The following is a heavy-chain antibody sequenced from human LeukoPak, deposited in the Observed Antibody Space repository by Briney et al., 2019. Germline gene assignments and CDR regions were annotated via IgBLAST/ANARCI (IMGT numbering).Heavy chain of an antibody. CDR3: ARDGSGWYGYYFDY. CDR1: GFSFTSYA. D-gene: IGHD6-19*01. CDR2: ISSSGSTI. J-gene: IGHJ4*02. V-gene: IGHV3-11*01. Sequence: GRSLRLSCAASGFSFTSYAMSWVRQAPGKGLEWVSYISSSGSTIYYADSVKGRFTISRDNAKNSLYLQMNSLRAEDTAVYYCARDGSGWYGYYFDYWGQGTLVTVPS.